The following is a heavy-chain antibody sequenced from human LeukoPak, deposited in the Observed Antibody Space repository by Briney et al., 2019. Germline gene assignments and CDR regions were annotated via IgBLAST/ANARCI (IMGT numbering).Heavy chain of an antibody. D-gene: IGHD3-22*01. CDR3: AKLTFHHYDA. CDR1: GFTFSSHE. J-gene: IGHJ5*02. V-gene: IGHV3-48*03. CDR2: ISSSGSTI. Sequence: GGSLRLSCAASGFTFSSHEMNWVHQAPGKGLEWVSYISSSGSTIYYADSVRGRFTISRDNSKNTLYLQVNSLRAADTAVYYCAKLTFHHYDAWGQGTLVTVSS.